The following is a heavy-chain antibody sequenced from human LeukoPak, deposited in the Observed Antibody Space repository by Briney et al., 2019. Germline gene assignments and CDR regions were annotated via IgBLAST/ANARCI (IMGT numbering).Heavy chain of an antibody. V-gene: IGHV4-39*01. D-gene: IGHD3-10*01. CDR3: AKSPSRGSGISSLFNPNNWFDP. Sequence: SETLSLTCTVSGGSISSSSYYWGWIRQPPGKGLEWIGSIYYSGSTYYNPSLKSRVTISVDTSKNQFSLKLNSVTAADTAVYYCAKSPSRGSGISSLFNPNNWFDPWGQGTLVTVSS. J-gene: IGHJ5*02. CDR1: GGSISSSSYY. CDR2: IYYSGST.